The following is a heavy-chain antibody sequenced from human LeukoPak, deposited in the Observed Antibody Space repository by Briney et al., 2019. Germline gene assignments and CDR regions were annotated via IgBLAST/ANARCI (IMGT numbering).Heavy chain of an antibody. D-gene: IGHD3-22*01. Sequence: SETLSLTCSVSGGSMSNYYGSWIRQPPGKGLEWIAYIYYTGSTYYNPSLKSRVTMSVDTSKNQFSLTLSSVTAADTAVYYCARPSSSSGYYYDAFDIWGQGTMVTVSS. J-gene: IGHJ3*02. CDR1: GGSMSNYY. V-gene: IGHV4-59*08. CDR3: ARPSSSSGYYYDAFDI. CDR2: IYYTGST.